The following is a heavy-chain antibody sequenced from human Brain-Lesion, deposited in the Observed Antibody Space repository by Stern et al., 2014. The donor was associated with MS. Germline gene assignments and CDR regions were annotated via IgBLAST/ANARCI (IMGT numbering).Heavy chain of an antibody. V-gene: IGHV4-39*01. Sequence: VHLVESGPGLVKPSETLSLTCTVAGGSVSSTSYAWAWIRQPPGKGLEWIGTIYYSGNTSYRPSLKSPLPIPLDPPKNLFSLQLRSVTAADTAVYYCAGEEDIRYCSGGSCTGNWFDPWGQGTLVTVSS. CDR3: AGEEDIRYCSGGSCTGNWFDP. CDR1: GGSVSSTSYA. CDR2: IYYSGNT. J-gene: IGHJ5*02. D-gene: IGHD2-15*01.